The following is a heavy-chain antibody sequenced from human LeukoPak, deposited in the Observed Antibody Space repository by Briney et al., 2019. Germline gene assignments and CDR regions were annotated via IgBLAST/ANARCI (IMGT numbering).Heavy chain of an antibody. V-gene: IGHV3-74*01. J-gene: IGHJ5*02. CDR1: GFTFSSYW. CDR2: TNTDGSST. CDR3: VRSDWFDP. Sequence: GGSLRLSCAASGFTFSSYWMHWVRQAPGKGLVWVSGTNTDGSSTNYADSVKGRFTISRDNAKNTLYLQMNSLRAEDTAVYYCVRSDWFDPWGQGTLVTVSS.